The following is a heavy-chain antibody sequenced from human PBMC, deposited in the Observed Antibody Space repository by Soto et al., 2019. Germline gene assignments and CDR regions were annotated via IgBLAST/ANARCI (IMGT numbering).Heavy chain of an antibody. Sequence: QVQLVESGGGVVQPGRSLRLSCAASGFTFSSYGMHWVRQAPGKGLEWVAFIWYDGSNKYYADSVKGRFTISRDNSKNTLFLQMNSLRAEDTAVYYCARERASGEIKYFQHWGQGTVVTVSS. CDR3: ARERASGEIKYFQH. J-gene: IGHJ1*01. CDR2: IWYDGSNK. CDR1: GFTFSSYG. V-gene: IGHV3-33*01.